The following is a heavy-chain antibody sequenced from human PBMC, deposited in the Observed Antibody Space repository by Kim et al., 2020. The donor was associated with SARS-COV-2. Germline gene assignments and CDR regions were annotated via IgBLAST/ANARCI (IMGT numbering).Heavy chain of an antibody. J-gene: IGHJ4*02. V-gene: IGHV3-11*03. Sequence: TNYAAYAKGRFTSSRDNAKNSLYLQMNSLRAEDTAVYYGAVVGETWNLDYWGQGTLVTVSS. CDR3: AVVGETWNLDY. D-gene: IGHD3-10*01. CDR2: T.